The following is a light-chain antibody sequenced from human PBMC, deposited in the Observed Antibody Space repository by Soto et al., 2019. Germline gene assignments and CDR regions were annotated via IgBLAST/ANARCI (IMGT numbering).Light chain of an antibody. V-gene: IGLV1-40*01. CDR1: SSDTGAGYR. Sequence: QSVLTQPPSVSGAPGERVTISCTGSSSDTGAGYRVRWYQQVPGTAPKLLIYDNTNRPSGVSVRFSGSKSGTSASLAISGLQAEDEADYYCQSFDKYLSAVVFGGGTKVTVL. CDR3: QSFDKYLSAVV. J-gene: IGLJ2*01. CDR2: DNT.